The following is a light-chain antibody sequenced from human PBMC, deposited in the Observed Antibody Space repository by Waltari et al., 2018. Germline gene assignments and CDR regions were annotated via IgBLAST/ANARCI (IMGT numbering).Light chain of an antibody. CDR1: QSLLHSNGNTY. V-gene: IGKV2-29*02. J-gene: IGKJ3*01. Sequence: DIVMTQTPLSLPVTPGEPASISCRSSQSLLHSNGNTYLYWYLQKPGQPPRLLIYRVSNRFSGVPDRFNGSGSGTDFTLKISRVEAEDVGVYYCMQALQTPLTFGPGTKLDIK. CDR3: MQALQTPLT. CDR2: RVS.